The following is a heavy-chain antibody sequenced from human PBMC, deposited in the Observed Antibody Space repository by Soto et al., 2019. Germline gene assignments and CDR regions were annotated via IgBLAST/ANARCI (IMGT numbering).Heavy chain of an antibody. J-gene: IGHJ6*01. CDR2: IIPIFGTA. Sequence: SLNTSVCIISSYLISRGIQATGQGLEWMGGIIPIFGTANYAQKFQGRVTITADESTSTAYMELSSLRSEDTSVYYDGRRAGLQVLDVLVQGT. CDR3: GRRAGLQVLDV. D-gene: IGHD2-15*01. CDR1: VCIISSYL. V-gene: IGHV1-69*01.